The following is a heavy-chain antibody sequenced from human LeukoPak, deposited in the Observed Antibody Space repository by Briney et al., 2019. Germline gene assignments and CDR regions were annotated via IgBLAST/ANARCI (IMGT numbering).Heavy chain of an antibody. Sequence: SETLSLTCTVSGGSISSYFWTWIRQPAGKGLEWIGHIYTSGSTKYNPSLKSRVTISVDTSKNQFSLKLSSVTAADTAVYYCARDKLGYCSGGSCYWGYYYYYGMDVWGQGTTVTVSS. CDR2: IYTSGST. V-gene: IGHV4-4*07. D-gene: IGHD2-15*01. CDR3: ARDKLGYCSGGSCYWGYYYYYGMDV. J-gene: IGHJ6*02. CDR1: GGSISSYF.